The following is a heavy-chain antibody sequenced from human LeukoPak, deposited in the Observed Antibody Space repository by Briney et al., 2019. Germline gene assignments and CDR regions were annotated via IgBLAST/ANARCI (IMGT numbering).Heavy chain of an antibody. CDR1: GFTFSSYT. J-gene: IGHJ4*02. V-gene: IGHV3-21*01. D-gene: IGHD5-12*01. CDR2: ISSSSSYI. Sequence: GGSLRLSCAASGFTFSSYTMNWVHQAPGNGLEWVSSISSSSSYINHADSVKGRFTISRDTAKNPLYLQMNSLRAEDTAVYYCALCRRYRGYARFDYWGQGTLVIVSS. CDR3: ALCRRYRGYARFDY.